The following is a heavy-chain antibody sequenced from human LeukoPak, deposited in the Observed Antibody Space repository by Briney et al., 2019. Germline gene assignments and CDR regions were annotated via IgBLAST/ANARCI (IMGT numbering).Heavy chain of an antibody. CDR1: GYTFTGYY. V-gene: IGHV1-2*02. CDR2: INPNSGGT. CDR3: ATRRSIAVAGPGAFDI. J-gene: IGHJ3*02. D-gene: IGHD6-19*01. Sequence: GASVKVSCKASGYTFTGYYMHWVRQAPGQGLEWMGWINPNSGGTNYAQKFQGRVTMTRDTSISTAYMELSRLRSKDTAVYYCATRRSIAVAGPGAFDIWGQGTMVTVSS.